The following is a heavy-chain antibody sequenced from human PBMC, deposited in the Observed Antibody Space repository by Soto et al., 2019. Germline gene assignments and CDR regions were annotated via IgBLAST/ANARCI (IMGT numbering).Heavy chain of an antibody. CDR1: GFTFSGYW. J-gene: IGHJ5*02. CDR3: ARDPGPRSASIRGLGWFDP. D-gene: IGHD2-2*01. V-gene: IGHV3-7*03. CDR2: INRDGSEE. Sequence: PVGSLRLSCVASGFTFSGYWMSWVRQAPGKGLEWVANINRDGSEEHYVDSVKGRFTISGDNAKNSVYLQMDSLRGDDSAVYYCARDPGPRSASIRGLGWFDPWGQGTLVTVSS.